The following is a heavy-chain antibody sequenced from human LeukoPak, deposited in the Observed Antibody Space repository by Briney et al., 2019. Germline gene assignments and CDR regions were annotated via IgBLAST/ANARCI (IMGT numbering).Heavy chain of an antibody. Sequence: PGGSLRHSCATSGFTLSSYAMSWVRQGPGKGLEWVSAISVSGNTYHADSVKGRFTISRDSSKNTLYLQMNSLRAGDAAVYYCAKAPVITCSGAYCYPFDYWSQGTLVTVSS. D-gene: IGHD2-15*01. V-gene: IGHV3-23*01. CDR3: AKAPVITCSGAYCYPFDY. CDR1: GFTLSSYA. CDR2: ISVSGNT. J-gene: IGHJ4*02.